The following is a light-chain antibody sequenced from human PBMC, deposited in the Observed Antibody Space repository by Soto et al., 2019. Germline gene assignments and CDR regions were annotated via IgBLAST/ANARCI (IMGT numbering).Light chain of an antibody. CDR1: NIGSNS. CDR2: YDS. J-gene: IGLJ2*01. CDR3: QVWDSSSDHVV. V-gene: IGLV3-21*04. Sequence: SYELTQPPSVSVAPGKTARLTCGGNNIGSNSVHWYQQKPRQAPVLVIYYDSDRPSGIPERFSGSNSGNTATLTISRVEAGDEADYYCQVWDSSSDHVVFGGGTKVTVL.